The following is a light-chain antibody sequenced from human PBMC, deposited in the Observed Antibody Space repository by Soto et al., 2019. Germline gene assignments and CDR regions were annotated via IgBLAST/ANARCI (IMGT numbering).Light chain of an antibody. CDR2: GAS. J-gene: IGKJ1*01. CDR1: QSVSKY. CDR3: QQYGGSPQT. V-gene: IGKV3-20*01. Sequence: EIVVTQSPGTLALSPGEGATLSCRASQSVSKYLAWYQQKPGQAPSLLIYGASSRGTGIPDSFSGSGSGTDFTLTISRLEPEDFAVYYCQQYGGSPQTFGQGTKVEIK.